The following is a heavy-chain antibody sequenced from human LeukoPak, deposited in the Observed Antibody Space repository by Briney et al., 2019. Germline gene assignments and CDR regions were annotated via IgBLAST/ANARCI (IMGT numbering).Heavy chain of an antibody. CDR3: AIGGDSTTSCYRCFDY. CDR1: GYRFTNYW. Sequence: GESLKISCKGSGYRFTNYWIGWVRQMPGKGLEWMGFIYPDDSDTRYSPSFQGQVTISADKSISTAYLQWSSLKASDTAMYYCAIGGDSTTSCYRCFDYWGQGTLVTVSS. D-gene: IGHD2-2*02. CDR2: IYPDDSDT. V-gene: IGHV5-51*01. J-gene: IGHJ4*02.